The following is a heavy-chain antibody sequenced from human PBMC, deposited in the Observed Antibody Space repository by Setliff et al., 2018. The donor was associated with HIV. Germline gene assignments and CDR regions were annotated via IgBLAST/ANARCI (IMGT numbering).Heavy chain of an antibody. CDR3: ARGAQDYEDYYFDY. Sequence: SVKVSCKASGDIFSRYGISWVRQAPGQGLEWMGGIIPALGTANYAQKFQGRVTMTADESTSTVYMELSSLRSEDTAIYYCARGAQDYEDYYFDYWGQGTLVTVSS. V-gene: IGHV1-69*13. D-gene: IGHD4-17*01. CDR2: IIPALGTA. J-gene: IGHJ4*02. CDR1: GDIFSRYG.